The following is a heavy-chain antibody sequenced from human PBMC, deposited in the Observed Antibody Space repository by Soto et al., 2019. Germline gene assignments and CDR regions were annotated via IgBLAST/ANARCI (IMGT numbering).Heavy chain of an antibody. J-gene: IGHJ4*02. Sequence: SLRLSCVASGFTFRGYSMNWVRQAPGKGLEWVSYISGSSSTMYYADSVKGRFTISRDNAKNSLYLQMNSLRAEDTAVYYCARDSSPGPVAHWGQGTLVTVSS. CDR1: GFTFRGYS. D-gene: IGHD6-6*01. V-gene: IGHV3-48*01. CDR3: ARDSSPGPVAH. CDR2: ISGSSSTM.